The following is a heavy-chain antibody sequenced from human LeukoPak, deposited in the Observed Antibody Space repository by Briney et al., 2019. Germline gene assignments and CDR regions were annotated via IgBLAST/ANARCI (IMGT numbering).Heavy chain of an antibody. CDR2: ISAYNGNT. D-gene: IGHD3-22*01. V-gene: IGHV1-18*01. CDR3: AGTYHDSSGKANWFDP. J-gene: IGHJ5*02. Sequence: ASVTVSCKSSGYTFTNYGISWVRQAPGQGLEWMGWISAYNGNTKYAQKFQGRATMTTETSARTAYMELRSLRSDDAAVYYCAGTYHDSSGKANWFDPWGQGTLVTVSS. CDR1: GYTFTNYG.